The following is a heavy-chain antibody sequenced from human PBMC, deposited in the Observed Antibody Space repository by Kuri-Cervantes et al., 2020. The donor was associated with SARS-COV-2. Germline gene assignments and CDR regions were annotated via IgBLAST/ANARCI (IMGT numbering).Heavy chain of an antibody. CDR3: AHLITVFGVVDPPGDYWFDP. CDR2: IYHTGHT. Sequence: SETLSLTCTVSGHSVRSGYYWGWVRQPPGKGLEWIGSIYHTGHTYYNPSFESRLTISLDTSKNQFFLNLTSVTAGDTAVYYCAHLITVFGVVDPPGDYWFDPWGQEPWSPSPQ. V-gene: IGHV4-38-2*02. D-gene: IGHD3-3*01. CDR1: GHSVRSGYY. J-gene: IGHJ5*02.